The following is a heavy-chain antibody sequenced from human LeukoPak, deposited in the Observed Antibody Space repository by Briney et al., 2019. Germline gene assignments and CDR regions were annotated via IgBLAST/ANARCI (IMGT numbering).Heavy chain of an antibody. Sequence: GGSLRLSCAASGFTFSSYAMSWVRQAPGRGLEWVSSGSGGSTYYADSVKGRFTISRDNSKNTLYLQMNSLRAEDTAVYYCASYSSGWYGPFDYWGQGTLVTVSS. V-gene: IGHV3-23*01. D-gene: IGHD6-19*01. CDR3: ASYSSGWYGPFDY. CDR2: SGSGGST. CDR1: GFTFSSYA. J-gene: IGHJ4*02.